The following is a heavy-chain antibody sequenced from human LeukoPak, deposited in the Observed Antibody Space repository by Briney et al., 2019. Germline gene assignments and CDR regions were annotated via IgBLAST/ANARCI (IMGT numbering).Heavy chain of an antibody. J-gene: IGHJ4*02. CDR2: IKLDGSEK. CDR3: ARDQYDTWSRRGNFDS. CDR1: GFTFGKYW. D-gene: IGHD3-3*01. V-gene: IGHV3-7*03. Sequence: GGSLRLSCVASGFTFGKYWVSWVRQAPGKGLEWVANIKLDGSEKNYVDSVRGRFTISRDNTKNSLYLQMNSLRAEDTAVFYCARDQYDTWSRRGNFDSWGQGTLVIVSS.